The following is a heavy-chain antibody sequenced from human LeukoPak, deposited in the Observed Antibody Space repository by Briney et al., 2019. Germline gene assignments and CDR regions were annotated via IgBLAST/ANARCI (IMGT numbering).Heavy chain of an antibody. D-gene: IGHD3-10*01. V-gene: IGHV3-64*01. J-gene: IGHJ4*02. CDR3: ARLYGSGSFDY. Sequence: GGPLRLSCAASGFTFSSYGMHWVRQAPGKGLAYVSAISSNGDITYYANSVKGRFTISRDISKNTLYLQMGSLRAEDMAVYYCARLYGSGSFDYWGQGTLVTVSS. CDR2: ISSNGDIT. CDR1: GFTFSSYG.